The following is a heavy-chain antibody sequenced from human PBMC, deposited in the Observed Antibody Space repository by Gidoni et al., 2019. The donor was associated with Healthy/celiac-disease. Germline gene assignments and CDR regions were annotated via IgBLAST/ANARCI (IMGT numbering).Heavy chain of an antibody. V-gene: IGHV4-34*01. CDR1: GGSFSGYY. CDR3: ASLEGRNFGFDP. D-gene: IGHD1-7*01. J-gene: IGHJ5*02. CDR2: INHSGST. Sequence: QVQLQQWGAGLLKPSETLSLTCAVYGGSFSGYYWSWIRQPPGKGLEWIGEINHSGSTNYNPSLKSRVTISVDTSKNQFSLKLSSVTAADTAVYYCASLEGRNFGFDPWGQGTLVTVSS.